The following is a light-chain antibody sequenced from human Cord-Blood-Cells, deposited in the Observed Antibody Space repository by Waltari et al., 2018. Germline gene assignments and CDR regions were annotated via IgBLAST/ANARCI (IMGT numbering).Light chain of an antibody. CDR2: DAS. CDR1: QSVSSY. Sequence: EIVLTHSPATLSLSPGERPTLSCRASQSVSSYLAWYQQKPGQAPRLLIYDASNRATGIPARFSGSGSGTDFTLTISSLEPEDFAVYYCQQRSNWQTFGQGTKVEIK. CDR3: QQRSNWQT. V-gene: IGKV3-11*01. J-gene: IGKJ1*01.